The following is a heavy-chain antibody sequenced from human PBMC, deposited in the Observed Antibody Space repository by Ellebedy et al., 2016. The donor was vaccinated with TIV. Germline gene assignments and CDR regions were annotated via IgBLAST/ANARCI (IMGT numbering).Heavy chain of an antibody. J-gene: IGHJ4*02. CDR3: ALITMVRGVIRAFDY. D-gene: IGHD3-10*01. CDR2: INPNSGGT. V-gene: IGHV1-2*02. Sequence: AASVKVSCKASGYTFTGCYMHWVRQAPGQGFEWMGWINPNSGGTNYAQKFQGRVTMTRDTSISTAYMELSRLRSDDTAVYYCALITMVRGVIRAFDYWGQGTLVTVSS. CDR1: GYTFTGCY.